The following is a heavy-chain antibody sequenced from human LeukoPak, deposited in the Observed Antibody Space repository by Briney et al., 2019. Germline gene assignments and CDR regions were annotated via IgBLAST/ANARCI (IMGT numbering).Heavy chain of an antibody. V-gene: IGHV1-8*01. J-gene: IGHJ6*02. D-gene: IGHD4-11*01. CDR1: GYTFTSYD. CDR2: MNPNSGDT. CDR3: ARDPAELTVSYYYGMDV. Sequence: GASVKVSCKASGYTFTSYDINWVRQATGQGLEWMGWMNPNSGDTGYEQKFQGRVTVTRNTSISTAYMELSSLRSEDTAVYYCARDPAELTVSYYYGMDVWGQGTTVTVSS.